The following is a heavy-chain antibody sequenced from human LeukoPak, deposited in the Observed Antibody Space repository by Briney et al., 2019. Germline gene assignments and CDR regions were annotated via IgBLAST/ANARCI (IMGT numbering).Heavy chain of an antibody. J-gene: IGHJ4*02. CDR1: GYTFTSYY. Sequence: GASVKVSCKASGYTFTSYYMHWVRQAPGQGLEWMGIINPSGGSTSYAQKFQGRVTMTRDTSTSTVYMELSSLRSEDTAVYYCARADTDDYGDYVGDYWGQGTLVTVSS. V-gene: IGHV1-46*01. CDR2: INPSGGST. CDR3: ARADTDDYGDYVGDY. D-gene: IGHD4-17*01.